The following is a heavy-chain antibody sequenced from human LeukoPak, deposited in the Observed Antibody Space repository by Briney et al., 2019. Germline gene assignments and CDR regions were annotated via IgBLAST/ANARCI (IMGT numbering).Heavy chain of an antibody. D-gene: IGHD3-3*01. CDR3: AAHRYDFWSGYYEEVGDYFDY. CDR2: INHSGST. V-gene: IGHV4-34*01. J-gene: IGHJ4*02. Sequence: NPSETLSLTCAVYGGSFSGYYWSWIRQPPGKGLEWIGEINHSGSTNYNPSLKSRVTMSVDTSKNQFSLKLSSVTAADTAVYYCAAHRYDFWSGYYEEVGDYFDYWGQGTLVTVSS. CDR1: GGSFSGYY.